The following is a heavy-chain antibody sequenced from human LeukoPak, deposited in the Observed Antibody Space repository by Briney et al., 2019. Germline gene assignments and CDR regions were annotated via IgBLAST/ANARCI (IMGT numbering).Heavy chain of an antibody. D-gene: IGHD3-10*02. V-gene: IGHV3-66*01. CDR1: GLGFKLYA. J-gene: IGHJ6*02. Sequence: PGGSLRLSCVASGLGFKLYAMSWVRQAPGKGLEWVAFIYSGGSTYYADSVKGRFTISRDSSNNTLSLQMDGLRAEDTALYYCTRDVNSPMFGRYGMDVWGQGTAVAVSS. CDR3: TRDVNSPMFGRYGMDV. CDR2: IYSGGST.